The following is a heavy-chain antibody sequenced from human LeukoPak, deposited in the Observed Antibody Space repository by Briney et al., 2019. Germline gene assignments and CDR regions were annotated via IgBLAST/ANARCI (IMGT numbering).Heavy chain of an antibody. V-gene: IGHV3-30*18. Sequence: GGSLRLSCAASGFTFRNYGMHWVRQAPGKGLEWVVVTSYDGSKKYYADSVKGRFTISRDNSKNSLYLQMNSLRAEDTAVYYCAKEGYDMGFDYWGQGTLVPVSS. J-gene: IGHJ4*02. CDR2: TSYDGSKK. D-gene: IGHD6-13*01. CDR1: GFTFRNYG. CDR3: AKEGYDMGFDY.